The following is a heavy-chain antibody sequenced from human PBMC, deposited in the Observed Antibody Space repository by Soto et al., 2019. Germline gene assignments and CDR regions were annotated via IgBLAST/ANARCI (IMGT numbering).Heavy chain of an antibody. Sequence: ASVKVSCKTSGYDFTAYDINWVRQASGQGLEWMGWMNPINGATGTARRFQGRVSLSRNTATGTAYLELTSLRSDDTAVYYCGRGPSPRAPAGGTPYYYAMDVWGQGTTVTVSS. J-gene: IGHJ6*02. CDR3: GRGPSPRAPAGGTPYYYAMDV. CDR2: MNPINGAT. D-gene: IGHD6-13*01. CDR1: GYDFTAYD. V-gene: IGHV1-8*02.